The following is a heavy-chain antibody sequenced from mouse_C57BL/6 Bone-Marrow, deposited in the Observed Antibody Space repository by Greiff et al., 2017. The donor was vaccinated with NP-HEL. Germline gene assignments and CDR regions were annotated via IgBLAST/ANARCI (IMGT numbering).Heavy chain of an antibody. V-gene: IGHV5-12*01. CDR3: AKGVWYFDV. CDR1: GFTFSDSY. CDR2: ISNGGGST. Sequence: EVMLVESGGGLVQPGGSLKLSCAASGFTFSDSYMYWVRQTPEKRLEWVAYISNGGGSTYYPDTVKGRFTISRDNAKNTLYLQMSRLKSEDTAMYYCAKGVWYFDVWGTGTTVTVSS. J-gene: IGHJ1*03.